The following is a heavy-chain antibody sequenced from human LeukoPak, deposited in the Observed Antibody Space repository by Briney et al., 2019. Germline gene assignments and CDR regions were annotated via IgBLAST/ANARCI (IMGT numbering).Heavy chain of an antibody. CDR2: ISTAGNTM. Sequence: GGSLRLSCAASGFTFSSYSMDWVRQAPGKGPEWVSSISTAGNTMYYADSVKGRFTISRDNAKNLLYLQMNSLRAEDTAVYYCARRAPSHDFDDWGQGTLVTVSS. CDR1: GFTFSSYS. V-gene: IGHV3-21*01. CDR3: ARRAPSHDFDD. J-gene: IGHJ4*02.